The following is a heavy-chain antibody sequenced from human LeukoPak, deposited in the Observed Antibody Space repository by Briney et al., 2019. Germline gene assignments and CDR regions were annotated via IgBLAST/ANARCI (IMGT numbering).Heavy chain of an antibody. V-gene: IGHV3-21*01. CDR1: GFTFSSYS. J-gene: IGHJ6*02. CDR3: AAAGDYSYYYGMTS. D-gene: IGHD6-13*01. CDR2: ISSSSSYI. Sequence: GGSLRLSCAASGFTFSSYSMNWVRQAPGKGLEWVSSISSSSSYIYYADSVKGRFTISRDNAKNSLYLQMNSLRAEDTAVYYCAAAGDYSYYYGMTSGAKGPRSPSP.